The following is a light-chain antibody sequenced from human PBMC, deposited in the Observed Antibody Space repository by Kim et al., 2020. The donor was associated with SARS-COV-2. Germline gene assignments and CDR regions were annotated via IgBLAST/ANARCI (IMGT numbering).Light chain of an antibody. Sequence: GQSITLSCTGTSSDGGGYNYVSWYQQHPGKAPKLMIYDINSRPSGVSNRFSGSKSGNTASLTISGLQAEDEADYYCSSYTSSSTVIFGGGTQLTVL. J-gene: IGLJ2*01. V-gene: IGLV2-14*03. CDR3: SSYTSSSTVI. CDR1: SSDGGGYNY. CDR2: DIN.